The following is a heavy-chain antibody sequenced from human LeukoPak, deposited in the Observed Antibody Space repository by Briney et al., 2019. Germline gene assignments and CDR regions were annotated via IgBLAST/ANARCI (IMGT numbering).Heavy chain of an antibody. CDR3: ARARYMDV. V-gene: IGHV3-7*04. Sequence: PGTSLRLSCAASGFTFSSYGMHWVRQAPGKGLEWVANIKQDGSEKYYVDSVKGRFTISRDNAKNSLYLQMNSLRAEDTAVYHCARARYMDVWGKGTTVTVSS. CDR2: IKQDGSEK. J-gene: IGHJ6*03. CDR1: GFTFSSYG. D-gene: IGHD6-6*01.